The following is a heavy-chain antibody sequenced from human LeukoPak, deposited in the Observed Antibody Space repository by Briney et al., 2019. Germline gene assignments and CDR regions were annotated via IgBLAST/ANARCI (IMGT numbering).Heavy chain of an antibody. CDR1: GFTFSTYW. Sequence: GGSLRLSCAASGFTFSTYWMTWVRQAPGKGLEWVGFIRSRAFGGTTEYAASVKGRFTISRDDSISIAYLQMNSLNTEDTAFYYCSRHSTAYFLPYYFDYWGQGTLVTVSS. CDR2: IRSRAFGGTT. V-gene: IGHV3-49*04. CDR3: SRHSTAYFLPYYFDY. D-gene: IGHD6-13*01. J-gene: IGHJ4*02.